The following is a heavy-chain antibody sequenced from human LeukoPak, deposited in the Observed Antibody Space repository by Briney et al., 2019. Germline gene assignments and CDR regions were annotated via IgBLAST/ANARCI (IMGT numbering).Heavy chain of an antibody. J-gene: IGHJ6*03. D-gene: IGHD2-2*01. V-gene: IGHV1-18*01. Sequence: ASVKVSCKASGYTFTSYGISWVRQAPGQGLEWMGWISAYSGNTNYAQKLQGRVTMTTDTSTSTAYMELRSLRSDDTAVYFCALAHCSRTNCYDLDYFYYYMDVWGKGTTVTVSS. CDR1: GYTFTSYG. CDR2: ISAYSGNT. CDR3: ALAHCSRTNCYDLDYFYYYMDV.